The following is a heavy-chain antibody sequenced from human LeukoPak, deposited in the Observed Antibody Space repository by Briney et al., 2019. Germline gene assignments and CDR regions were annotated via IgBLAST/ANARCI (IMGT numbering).Heavy chain of an antibody. Sequence: GGSLRLSCAASGFTFSSYAMSWVRQAPGKGLEWVSAISGSGGSTYYADSVKGRFTISRDNSKNTLYLQMNSLRAEDTAVYYCARDCSSTSCLDYWGQGTLVTVSS. CDR1: GFTFSSYA. CDR2: ISGSGGST. J-gene: IGHJ4*02. D-gene: IGHD2-2*01. V-gene: IGHV3-23*01. CDR3: ARDCSSTSCLDY.